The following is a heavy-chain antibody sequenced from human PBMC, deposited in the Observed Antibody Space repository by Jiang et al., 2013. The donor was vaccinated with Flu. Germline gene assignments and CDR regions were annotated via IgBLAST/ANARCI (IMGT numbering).Heavy chain of an antibody. V-gene: IGHV5-51*01. Sequence: AEVKKPGESLKISCKGSGYSFTNYWIAWVRQMPGKGLEWMGIIYPGDSDTRYSPSFQGQVTISADKSISTAYLQWSSLKASDTAMYYCARQGSSWGQLIDYWGQGTLVTVSS. D-gene: IGHD6-13*01. CDR2: IYPGDSDT. CDR1: GYSFTNYW. CDR3: ARQGSSWGQLIDY. J-gene: IGHJ4*02.